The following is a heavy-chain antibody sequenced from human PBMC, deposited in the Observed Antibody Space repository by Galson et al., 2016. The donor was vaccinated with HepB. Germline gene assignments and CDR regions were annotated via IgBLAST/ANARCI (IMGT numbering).Heavy chain of an antibody. V-gene: IGHV3-23*01. Sequence: SLRLSCAASGFNFNNYAMSWVRQAPGKGLEWVSSINTSGGSSYYADSVKGRFTISRDNSKNTLYLQMSSLRAEDTALYYCATDGLLMMVVVTRGFDMWGQGTLVTVSS. D-gene: IGHD3-22*01. J-gene: IGHJ3*02. CDR2: INTSGGSS. CDR1: GFNFNNYA. CDR3: ATDGLLMMVVVTRGFDM.